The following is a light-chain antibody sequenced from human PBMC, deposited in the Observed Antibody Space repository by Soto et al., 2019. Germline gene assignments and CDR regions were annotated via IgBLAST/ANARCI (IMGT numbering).Light chain of an antibody. CDR2: STS. CDR1: QNIENY. Sequence: IQLTQSPSSLSASFLDRVTVSCRSSQNIENYLSWYVQRPGKAPELLVYSTSKLKSGVPSRFRGSGSGTDFSLTISSLQSEDFGTYYCQQSSNIPWTFGQGTKVDIK. J-gene: IGKJ1*01. CDR3: QQSSNIPWT. V-gene: IGKV1-39*01.